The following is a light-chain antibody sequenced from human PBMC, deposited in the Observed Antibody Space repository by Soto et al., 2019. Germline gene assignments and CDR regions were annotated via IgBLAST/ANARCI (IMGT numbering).Light chain of an antibody. Sequence: QSVLTQPPSASGTPGQRVFISCSGSSSNIGGTNYAYRYQQLPGAAPKLLMHSNNLRPSGVPERISGSKSGTSASLAISGLRSEDEAVYYCASWDDRLGAVIFGGGTKVTVL. V-gene: IGLV1-47*02. J-gene: IGLJ2*01. CDR1: SSNIGGTNY. CDR2: SNN. CDR3: ASWDDRLGAVI.